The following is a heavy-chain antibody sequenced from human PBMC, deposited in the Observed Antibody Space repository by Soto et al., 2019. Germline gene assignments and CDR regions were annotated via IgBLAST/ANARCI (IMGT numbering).Heavy chain of an antibody. CDR2: IYYSGTT. CDR3: ARTVTQRGRPYDILTGYAFDI. Sequence: SETLSLTCTVSGGSISSSSYYWGWIRQPPGKGLEWIGSIYYSGTTYYNPSLKSRVTISVDKSKNQFSLKLSSVTAADTAVYYCARTVTQRGRPYDILTGYAFDIWGQGTMVTVSS. V-gene: IGHV4-39*01. J-gene: IGHJ3*02. CDR1: GGSISSSSYY. D-gene: IGHD3-9*01.